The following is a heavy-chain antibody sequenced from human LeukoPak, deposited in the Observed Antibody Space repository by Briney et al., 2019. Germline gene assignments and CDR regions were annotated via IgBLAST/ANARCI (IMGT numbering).Heavy chain of an antibody. V-gene: IGHV4-39*01. CDR3: ARHSYKSGIFHY. Sequence: SETLPSSCAVSGGFISSSSHHWGRIRQPPGKGLEWIGSIYYSGSTYYNPSLKSRVTLSVDTSNTQFSLKLSSVAAADTAVYYSARHSYKSGIFHYWGQGTLVTVSS. CDR2: IYYSGST. D-gene: IGHD1-14*01. CDR1: GGFISSSSHH. J-gene: IGHJ4*02.